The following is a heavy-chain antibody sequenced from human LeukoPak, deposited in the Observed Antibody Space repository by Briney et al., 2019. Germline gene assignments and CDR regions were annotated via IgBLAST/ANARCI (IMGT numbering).Heavy chain of an antibody. Sequence: GGSLRLSCAASGFSVTTYYMTWVRQAPGKGLESVSVISDSGRTYYADSVKGRFTISRDNSKNTLYLHMNSLRAEDTAVYFCAKGSKAVLFTRDHYMDVWGKGTTVTISS. CDR2: ISDSGRT. CDR3: AKGSKAVLFTRDHYMDV. J-gene: IGHJ6*03. D-gene: IGHD6-19*01. CDR1: GFSVTTYY. V-gene: IGHV3-66*03.